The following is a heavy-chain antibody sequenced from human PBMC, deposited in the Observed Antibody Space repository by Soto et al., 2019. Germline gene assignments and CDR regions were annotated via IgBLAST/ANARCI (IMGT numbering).Heavy chain of an antibody. J-gene: IGHJ5*02. CDR3: ARGPPYGSGTYPSWFDP. V-gene: IGHV3-21*01. CDR1: GFTFSSYS. CDR2: ISSSSTYI. Sequence: EVQLVESGGGLVKPGGSLRLSCAASGFTFSSYSMNWVRQAPGKGLEWVSSISSSSTYIYYADSVKGRFTISRANAKTSLYLQVNSLRAEDTAVYYCARGPPYGSGTYPSWFDPWGQGTLVTVSS. D-gene: IGHD3-10*01.